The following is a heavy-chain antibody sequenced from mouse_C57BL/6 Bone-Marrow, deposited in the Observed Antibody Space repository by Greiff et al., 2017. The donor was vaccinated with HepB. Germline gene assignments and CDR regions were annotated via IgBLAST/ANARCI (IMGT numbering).Heavy chain of an antibody. J-gene: IGHJ4*01. CDR1: GFTFSDYG. V-gene: IGHV5-15*01. D-gene: IGHD4-1*01. CDR3: ARGTGFPSYAMDY. CDR2: ISNLAYSI. Sequence: EVKLMESGGGLVQPGGSLKLSCAASGFTFSDYGMAWVRQAPRKGPEWVAFISNLAYSIYYADTVTGRFTISRENAKNTLYLEMSSLRSEDTAMYYCARGTGFPSYAMDYWGQGTSVTVSS.